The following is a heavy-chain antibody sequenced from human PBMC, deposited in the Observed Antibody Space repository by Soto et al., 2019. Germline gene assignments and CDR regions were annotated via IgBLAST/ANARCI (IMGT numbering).Heavy chain of an antibody. V-gene: IGHV3-15*01. CDR2: IKSKTDGGTT. CDR1: GFTFSNAW. CDR3: TKDLWFGDLFLN. J-gene: IGHJ1*01. D-gene: IGHD3-10*01. Sequence: GGSLRLSCAASGFTFSNAWMSWVRQAPGKGLEWVGRIKSKTDGGTTDYAAPVKGRFTISRDDSKNTLYLQMNSVKTEDTAVYYCTKDLWFGDLFLNWGQGTMVTVSS.